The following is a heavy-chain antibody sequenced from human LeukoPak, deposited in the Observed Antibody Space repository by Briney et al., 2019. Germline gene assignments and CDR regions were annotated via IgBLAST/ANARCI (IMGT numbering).Heavy chain of an antibody. Sequence: GASVKVSCKASGGTFSSYAISWVRQAPGQGLEWMGRIIPILGIANYARKFQGRVTMTEDTSTDTAYMELSSLRSEDTAVYYCATDFKRRWLPTRYNWFDPWGQGTLVTVSS. V-gene: IGHV1-69*04. J-gene: IGHJ5*02. CDR3: ATDFKRRWLPTRYNWFDP. D-gene: IGHD6-19*01. CDR1: GGTFSSYA. CDR2: IIPILGIA.